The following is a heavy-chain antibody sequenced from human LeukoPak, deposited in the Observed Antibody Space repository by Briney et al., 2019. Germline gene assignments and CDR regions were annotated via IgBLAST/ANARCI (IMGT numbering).Heavy chain of an antibody. J-gene: IGHJ4*02. V-gene: IGHV3-9*03. Sequence: PGGSLRLSCAASGFTFDDYAMHWVRQAPGKGLERVSGISWNSGSIGYADSVKGRFTISRDNAKNSLYLQMNSLRAEDMALYYRAEDRYGDYAYSGFDYWGQGTLVTVSS. CDR1: GFTFDDYA. D-gene: IGHD4-17*01. CDR3: AEDRYGDYAYSGFDY. CDR2: ISWNSGSI.